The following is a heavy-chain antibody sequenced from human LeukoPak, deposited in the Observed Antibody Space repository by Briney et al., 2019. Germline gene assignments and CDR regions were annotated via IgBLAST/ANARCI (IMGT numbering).Heavy chain of an antibody. D-gene: IGHD1-26*01. CDR1: GVTFSGYS. CDR3: ARDWVGPTDY. J-gene: IGHJ4*02. V-gene: IGHV3-21*01. CDR2: ITATSLHI. Sequence: GGSLRLSCAASGVTFSGYSMNWVRQAPGKGLEWVSAITATSLHIYYADSVKGRFTISRDNAKNSLYLQMNSLRVEDTALYYCARDWVGPTDYWGQGTLVTVSS.